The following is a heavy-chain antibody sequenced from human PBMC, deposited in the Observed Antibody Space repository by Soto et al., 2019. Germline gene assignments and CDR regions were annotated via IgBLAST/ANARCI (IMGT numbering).Heavy chain of an antibody. CDR2: ISYDGSNK. D-gene: IGHD3-22*01. CDR1: GFTFSSYG. V-gene: IGHV3-30*18. Sequence: GGSLRLSCVGSGFTFSSYGMHWVRQAPGKGLEWVAVISYDGSNKYYADSVKGRFTISRDNSKNTLYLQMNSLRAEDTAVYYCAKDMGRYYDSSGDFDYWGQGTLVTVSS. J-gene: IGHJ4*02. CDR3: AKDMGRYYDSSGDFDY.